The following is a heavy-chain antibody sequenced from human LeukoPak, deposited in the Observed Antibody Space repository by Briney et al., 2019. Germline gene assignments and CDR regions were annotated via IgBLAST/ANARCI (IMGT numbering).Heavy chain of an antibody. CDR1: GFTFSSYG. Sequence: GGSLRLSCAASGFTFSSYGMHWVRQAPGKGLEWVAVIWYGGSNKYYADSVKGRFTISRDNSKNTLYLQMNSLRAEDTAVYYCARSSRRGGSYSENYWGQGTLVTVSS. D-gene: IGHD1-26*01. CDR2: IWYGGSNK. V-gene: IGHV3-33*08. J-gene: IGHJ4*02. CDR3: ARSSRRGGSYSENY.